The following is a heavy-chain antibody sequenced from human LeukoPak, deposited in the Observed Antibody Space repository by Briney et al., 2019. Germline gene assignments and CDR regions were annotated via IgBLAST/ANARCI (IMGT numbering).Heavy chain of an antibody. CDR3: AREVWFGEPPSHWFDP. D-gene: IGHD3-10*01. CDR1: GDSVSSNRAT. V-gene: IGHV6-1*01. Sequence: SQTLSLTCAISGDSVSSNRATWNWIRQSPSRGLEWLGRTYYTSRWYDDYAVSVKSRISIKPDTSKNQFSLQLNSVTPEDTAVYYCAREVWFGEPPSHWFDPWGQGTLVTVSS. J-gene: IGHJ5*02. CDR2: TYYTSRWYD.